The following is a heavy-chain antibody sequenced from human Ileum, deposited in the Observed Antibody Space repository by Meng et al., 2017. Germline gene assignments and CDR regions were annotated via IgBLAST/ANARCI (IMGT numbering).Heavy chain of an antibody. Sequence: QMQLQEAGPGLVGPSETLYLTCSVSGASVSSNNDGWGWFRQPPGKGLEWIGYGSTNHNPSLKSRVTISVDTSKNQFFLTLNSVTAADTAIYYCARDHWGSLDYWGQGILVTVSS. CDR1: GASVSSNNDG. J-gene: IGHJ4*02. V-gene: IGHV4-61*01. D-gene: IGHD7-27*01. CDR2: GST. CDR3: ARDHWGSLDY.